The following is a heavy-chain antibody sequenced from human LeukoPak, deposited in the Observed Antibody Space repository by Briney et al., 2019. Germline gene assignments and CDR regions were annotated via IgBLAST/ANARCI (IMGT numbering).Heavy chain of an antibody. J-gene: IGHJ4*02. CDR2: IYTSGST. D-gene: IGHD3-3*01. V-gene: IGHV4-61*02. CDR3: ARDVGGPNVYYFEY. Sequence: PSETLSLTCTVSGGSISSGSYYWSWIRQPAGKGLEWIGRIYTSGSTNYNPSLKSRVTISVDTSKNQFSLKLSSVTAADTAVYYCARDVGGPNVYYFEYWGQGTLVTVSS. CDR1: GGSISSGSYY.